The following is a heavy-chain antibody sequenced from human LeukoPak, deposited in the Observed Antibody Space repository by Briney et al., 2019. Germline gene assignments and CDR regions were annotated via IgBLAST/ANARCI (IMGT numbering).Heavy chain of an antibody. Sequence: GGSLRLSCEGSGFMFSYYSMHWVRQTPGRGLEWVAVISHDGSNKFYADSVQGRFTISRDNSKNTLYLQMNSLRAEDTAVYYCGRVRGASSSSWYFDYWGQGTLVTVSS. CDR1: GFMFSYYS. CDR3: GRVRGASSSSWYFDY. D-gene: IGHD6-13*01. J-gene: IGHJ4*02. CDR2: ISHDGSNK. V-gene: IGHV3-30-3*01.